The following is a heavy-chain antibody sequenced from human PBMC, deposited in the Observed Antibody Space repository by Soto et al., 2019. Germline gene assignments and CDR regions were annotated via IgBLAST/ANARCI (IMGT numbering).Heavy chain of an antibody. CDR3: ARSAPCGYVFDCYFDY. V-gene: IGHV4-59*08. CDR2: IYYSGST. J-gene: IGHJ4*02. Sequence: SETLSLTCTVSGGSISSYYWSWIRQPPGKGLEWIGYIYYSGSTNYNPSLKSRVTISVDTSKNQFSLKLSSVTAADTAVYYCARSAPCGYVFDCYFDYWGQGTLVTVSS. D-gene: IGHD5-12*01. CDR1: GGSISSYY.